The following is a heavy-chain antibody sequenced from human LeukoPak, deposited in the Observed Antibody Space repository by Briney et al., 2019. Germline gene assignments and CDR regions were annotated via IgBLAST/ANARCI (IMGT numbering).Heavy chain of an antibody. CDR1: GFTFSSYW. D-gene: IGHD6-19*01. J-gene: IGHJ3*02. CDR3: ARDLKPSIAVAGIDAFDI. Sequence: PGGSLRLSCAASGFTFSSYWMSWVRQAPGKGLEWVANIKQDGSEKYYVDSVKGRFTISRDNAKNSLYLQMNSLRAEDTAVYYCARDLKPSIAVAGIDAFDIWGQGTMVTASS. CDR2: IKQDGSEK. V-gene: IGHV3-7*01.